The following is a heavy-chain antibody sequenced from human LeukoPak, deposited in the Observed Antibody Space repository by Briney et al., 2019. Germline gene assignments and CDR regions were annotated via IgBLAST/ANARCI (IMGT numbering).Heavy chain of an antibody. V-gene: IGHV3-21*04. CDR1: GFTFSSYS. J-gene: IGHJ4*02. D-gene: IGHD6-13*01. CDR2: ISSSSSYI. Sequence: GGSLRLSCAASGFTFSSYSMNWVRQAPGKGLEWVSSISSSSSYIYYADSVKGRFTISRDNAKNSLYLQMKSLRAEDTAVYYCAKDLPLPIAAAAADYWGQGTLVTVSS. CDR3: AKDLPLPIAAAAADY.